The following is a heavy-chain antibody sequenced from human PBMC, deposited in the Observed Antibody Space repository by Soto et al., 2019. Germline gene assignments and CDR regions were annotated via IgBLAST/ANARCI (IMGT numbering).Heavy chain of an antibody. D-gene: IGHD3-16*01. CDR3: ARAYYDTKGSILDP. CDR2: IYYSGST. CDR1: GGSFSGYY. J-gene: IGHJ5*02. V-gene: IGHV4-59*01. Sequence: SETLSLTCAVYGGSFSGYYWSWIRQPPGKGLEWIGYIYYSGSTNYNPSLKSRVIISVDTSKNQFSLKLSSVTAADTAVYYCARAYYDTKGSILDPWALETLFTVSP.